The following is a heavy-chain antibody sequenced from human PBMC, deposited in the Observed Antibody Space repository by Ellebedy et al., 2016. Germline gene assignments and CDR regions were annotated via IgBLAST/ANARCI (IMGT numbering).Heavy chain of an antibody. Sequence: SETLSLTCTVSGGSISSGNYYWSWIRQHPGKGLEWIGYIYYSGITYYNPSLKSRVTISVDTSKNQFSLKLSSVTAADTAVYYCARVYGDYLGYYYGMDVWGQGTTVTVSS. J-gene: IGHJ6*02. CDR3: ARVYGDYLGYYYGMDV. D-gene: IGHD4-17*01. CDR1: GGSISSGNYY. V-gene: IGHV4-31*03. CDR2: IYYSGIT.